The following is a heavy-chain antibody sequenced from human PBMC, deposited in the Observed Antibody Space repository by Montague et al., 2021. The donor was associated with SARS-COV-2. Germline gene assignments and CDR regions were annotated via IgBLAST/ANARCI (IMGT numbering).Heavy chain of an antibody. CDR1: FGSISTNY. CDR2: TFYNGST. V-gene: IGHV4-59*01. J-gene: IGHJ5*01. CDR3: ARQDAWAYCGDECYRGWFDS. D-gene: IGHD2-21*01. Sequence: SETLSLTCTVSFGSISTNYWSWIRQPPGKGLEWIGFTFYNGSTKYNPSLKRRVSISLDTSKNQFSLKLSSVTAADTAGYYCARQDAWAYCGDECYRGWFDSWGQGTLVTVSS.